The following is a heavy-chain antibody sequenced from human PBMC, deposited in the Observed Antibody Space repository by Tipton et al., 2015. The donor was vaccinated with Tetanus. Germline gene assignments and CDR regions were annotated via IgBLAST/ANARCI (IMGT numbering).Heavy chain of an antibody. V-gene: IGHV3-7*01. Sequence: SLRLSCVASGFTFRNYCMTWVRQAPGKRLEWVANIKQDGSAQYYVDSVKGRFTFSRDNAKNSLYLQVNSLRVEDTAMYYCARAISSRWGKHDAFDIWGQGTTVAVSS. D-gene: IGHD3-16*01. J-gene: IGHJ3*02. CDR3: ARAISSRWGKHDAFDI. CDR1: GFTFRNYC. CDR2: IKQDGSAQ.